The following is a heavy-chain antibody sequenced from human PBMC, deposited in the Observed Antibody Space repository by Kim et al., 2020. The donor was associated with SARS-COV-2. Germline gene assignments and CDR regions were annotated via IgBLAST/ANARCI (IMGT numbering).Heavy chain of an antibody. CDR1: GFTFSNAW. V-gene: IGHV3-15*01. D-gene: IGHD3-9*01. Sequence: GGSLRLSCAASGFTFSNAWMSWVRQAPGKGLEWVGRIKSKTDGGTTDYAAPVKGRFTISRDDSKNTLYLQMNSLKTEDTAVYYCTTDRYAVKLFDYWGQGTLVTVSS. J-gene: IGHJ4*02. CDR3: TTDRYAVKLFDY. CDR2: IKSKTDGGTT.